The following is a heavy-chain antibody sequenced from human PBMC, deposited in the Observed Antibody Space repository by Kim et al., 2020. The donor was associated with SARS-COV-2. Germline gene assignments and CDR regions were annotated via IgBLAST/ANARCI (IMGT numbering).Heavy chain of an antibody. J-gene: IGHJ6*02. Sequence: GGSLRLSCAASGFTFSSYGMHWVRQAPGKGLEWVAVIWYDGSNKYYADSVKGRFTISRDNSKNTLYLQMNSLRAEDTAVYYCASNLGPGGYYYYGMDVWGRGTTVTVSS. CDR3: ASNLGPGGYYYYGMDV. CDR1: GFTFSSYG. D-gene: IGHD7-27*01. CDR2: IWYDGSNK. V-gene: IGHV3-33*08.